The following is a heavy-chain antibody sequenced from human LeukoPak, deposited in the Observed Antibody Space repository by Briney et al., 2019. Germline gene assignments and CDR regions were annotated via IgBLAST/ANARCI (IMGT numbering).Heavy chain of an antibody. CDR3: ARLISVTEYDY. D-gene: IGHD4-17*01. V-gene: IGHV5-51*01. Sequence: GESLNISCKGSGYSLTSYWIGLVRQLAGKRLERIVIIYPGDSDTRYSPSFQRQVTICADNSINAAYLQWSSLKASDTAMYYGARLISVTEYDYWGQGTLVTVSS. J-gene: IGHJ4*02. CDR2: IYPGDSDT. CDR1: GYSLTSYW.